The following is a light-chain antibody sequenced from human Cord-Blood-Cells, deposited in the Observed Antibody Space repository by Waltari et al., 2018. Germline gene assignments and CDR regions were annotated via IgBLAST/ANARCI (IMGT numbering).Light chain of an antibody. CDR2: EGS. J-gene: IGLJ2*01. Sequence: HSALTHPSSLSGSPGPSITISCTVTCSDFGSYNLVSWYQQHPRKAPKLLIYEGSRRPSGVFNRFSGSKSGHKASLTRSGLQAEDEADYYCCSYAGSSTLVFGGGTELTVL. CDR1: CSDFGSYNL. V-gene: IGLV2-23*01. CDR3: CSYAGSSTLV.